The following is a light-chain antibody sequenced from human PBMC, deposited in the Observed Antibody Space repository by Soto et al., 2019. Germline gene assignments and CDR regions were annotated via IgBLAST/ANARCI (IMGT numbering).Light chain of an antibody. V-gene: IGKV3-15*01. CDR2: GAF. CDR3: HQYKNWPPLT. CDR1: QSVTYN. Sequence: EIVMTQSPATLSVSPGETATLSCRASQSVTYNLAWYQQKPGQGPRLLIYGAFTRATGIPPRFSGSGSGTEFPPTNSSLQSEDFAVYYCHQYKNWPPLTFGGGTKVEIK. J-gene: IGKJ4*01.